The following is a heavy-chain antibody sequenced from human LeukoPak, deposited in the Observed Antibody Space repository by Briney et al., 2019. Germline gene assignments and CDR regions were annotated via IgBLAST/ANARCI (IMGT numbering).Heavy chain of an antibody. CDR2: IYYSGST. J-gene: IGHJ4*02. Sequence: PSETLSLTCTVSGYSISSGSYWGWIRQPPGKGLEWIGSIYYSGSTYYNPSLKSRVTISVDTSKNQFSLKLSSVTAADTAVYYCARQEWFGELLDYWGQGTLVTVSS. CDR3: ARQEWFGELLDY. V-gene: IGHV4-38-2*02. D-gene: IGHD3-10*01. CDR1: GYSISSGSY.